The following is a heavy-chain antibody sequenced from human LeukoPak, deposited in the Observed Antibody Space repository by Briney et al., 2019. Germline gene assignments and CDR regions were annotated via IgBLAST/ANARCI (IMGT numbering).Heavy chain of an antibody. CDR2: ISYDGSNK. D-gene: IGHD3-10*01. V-gene: IGHV3-30-3*01. Sequence: GGSLRLSCAASGFTFSSYAMHWVRQAPGKGLEWVAVISYDGSNKYYADSVKGRFTISRDNAKKSLYLQMNSLRAEDTAVYYCARSLWFGELNFDYWGQGTLVTVSS. CDR3: ARSLWFGELNFDY. J-gene: IGHJ4*02. CDR1: GFTFSSYA.